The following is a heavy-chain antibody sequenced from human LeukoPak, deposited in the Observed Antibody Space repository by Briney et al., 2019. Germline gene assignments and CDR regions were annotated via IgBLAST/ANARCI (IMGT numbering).Heavy chain of an antibody. J-gene: IGHJ4*02. Sequence: GGSLRLSCAASGFTFSSYSMNWVRQAPGKGLEWVSDISSSSSTIYYADSVKGRFTISRDNAKNSLYLQMNSLRDEDTAVYYCARDAPTTVVTPGLDFDYWGQGTLVTVSS. D-gene: IGHD4-23*01. CDR2: ISSSSSTI. CDR1: GFTFSSYS. CDR3: ARDAPTTVVTPGLDFDY. V-gene: IGHV3-48*02.